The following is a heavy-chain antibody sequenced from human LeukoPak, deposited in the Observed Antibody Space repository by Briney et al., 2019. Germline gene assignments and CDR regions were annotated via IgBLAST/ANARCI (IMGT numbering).Heavy chain of an antibody. J-gene: IGHJ4*02. D-gene: IGHD6-19*01. CDR1: GFTYSRYA. V-gene: IGHV3-64D*06. CDR2: ISRNGGST. Sequence: GWSLTLSRSASGFTYSRYAMHWVRQPQAKGLEYVSAISRNGGSTYYAGSVKGRLTISRDNSKNTLYLQMSSLRAEDTAVYYCVKEGSYSSGWYVWAFYWGQGTLVTVSS. CDR3: VKEGSYSSGWYVWAFY.